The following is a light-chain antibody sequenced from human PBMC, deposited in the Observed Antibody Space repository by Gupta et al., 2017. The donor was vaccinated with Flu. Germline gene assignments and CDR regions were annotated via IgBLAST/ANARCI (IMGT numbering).Light chain of an antibody. J-gene: IGKJ2*01. CDR1: QSIRSY. Sequence: IHMSQSPSSLSASVGDRVTITFRSSQSIRSYVNWYQQKPGKAPKPLIYAASSLQSGVPSRFSGSGSGTDLTLTISRLQPEDFATYYCQQSDSTPHTFGQGTKLEIK. V-gene: IGKV1-39*01. CDR3: QQSDSTPHT. CDR2: AAS.